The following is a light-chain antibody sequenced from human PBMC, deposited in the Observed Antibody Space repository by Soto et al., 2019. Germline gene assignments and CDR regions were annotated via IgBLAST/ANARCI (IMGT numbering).Light chain of an antibody. Sequence: IVLTQSPGTLSLSPWERATLSCRASQSVSNNYLAWYQQKPGQAPRLLIYDASTRATGFPARFSGSGSGTEFTLTISSLQSEDFAVYYCQQYNKWPRTFGQGTKVDIK. J-gene: IGKJ1*01. CDR2: DAS. CDR3: QQYNKWPRT. CDR1: QSVSNN. V-gene: IGKV3D-15*01.